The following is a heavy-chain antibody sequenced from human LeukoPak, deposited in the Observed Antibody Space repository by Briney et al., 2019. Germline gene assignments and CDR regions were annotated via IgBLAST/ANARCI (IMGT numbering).Heavy chain of an antibody. CDR2: IYYSGSA. CDR3: ARAPPDEAWQGAFDI. Sequence: SETQSLTCTVSGGSVSSGTYYWSWIRQPPGKGLEWIGYIYYSGSANYNPSLKSRVTISLDTSKNQFSLRLSSVTAADTAVYYCARAPPDEAWQGAFDIWGQGTMVTVSS. CDR1: GGSVSSGTYY. D-gene: IGHD2-2*01. V-gene: IGHV4-61*01. J-gene: IGHJ3*02.